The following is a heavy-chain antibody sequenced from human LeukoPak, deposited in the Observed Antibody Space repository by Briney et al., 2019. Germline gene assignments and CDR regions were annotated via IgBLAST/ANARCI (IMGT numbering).Heavy chain of an antibody. CDR1: GFTVSSNY. D-gene: IGHD5-24*01. J-gene: IGHJ4*02. CDR3: AKRSEMATIAY. V-gene: IGHV3-53*05. Sequence: GGSLRLSCAASGFTVSSNYMSWVRQAPGKGLEWVSVIYSGGSTYYADSVKGRFTISRDNSKNTLYLQMNSLRAEDTAVYYCAKRSEMATIAYWGQGTLVTVSS. CDR2: IYSGGST.